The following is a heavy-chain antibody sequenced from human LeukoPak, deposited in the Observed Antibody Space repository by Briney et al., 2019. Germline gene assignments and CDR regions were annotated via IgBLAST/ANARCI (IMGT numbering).Heavy chain of an antibody. V-gene: IGHV4-4*02. Sequence: KPSETLSLTCAVSGASINSSFAWCWVRQPPGKGLEWIGEIYHSGNSNYNPSVKSRVTISIDKSKNQFSLKLSSVTAADTAVYYCARVPGRVTGTTPISWFDPWGQGTLVTVSS. CDR2: IYHSGNS. CDR3: ARVPGRVTGTTPISWFDP. CDR1: GASINSSFA. D-gene: IGHD1-7*01. J-gene: IGHJ5*02.